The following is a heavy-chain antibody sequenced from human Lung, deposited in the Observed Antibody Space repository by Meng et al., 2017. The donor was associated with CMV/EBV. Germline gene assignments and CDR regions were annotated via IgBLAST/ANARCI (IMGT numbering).Heavy chain of an antibody. J-gene: IGHJ4*02. CDR3: ATYGSGRMFDY. D-gene: IGHD3-10*01. CDR1: GYTFTGYY. V-gene: IGHV1-2*02. Sequence: ASVXVSCKASGYTFTGYYMHWVRQAPGQGLEWMGWINPNSGGTNYAQKFQGRVTMTRDTSTSTVYMELSSLRSEDTAVYYCATYGSGRMFDYWGQGTLVTGLL. CDR2: INPNSGGT.